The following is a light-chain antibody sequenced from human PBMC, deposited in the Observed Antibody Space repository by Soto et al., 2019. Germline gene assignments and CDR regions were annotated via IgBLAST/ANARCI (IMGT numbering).Light chain of an antibody. CDR1: QSVSSSY. CDR2: GAS. CDR3: QQYGSSPRT. V-gene: IGKV3-20*01. J-gene: IGKJ1*01. Sequence: EIVLTQSPGTLSLSPGERATLSCRASQSVSSSYLAWYQQKPGQAPRLLIYGASSRATGISDRFSGSGSGTDFTLTISRLVPEDSAVYYCQQYGSSPRTFGQGTTVEIK.